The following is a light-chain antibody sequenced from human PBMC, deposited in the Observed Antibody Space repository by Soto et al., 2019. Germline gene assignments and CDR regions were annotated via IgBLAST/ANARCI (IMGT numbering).Light chain of an antibody. CDR2: DAS. CDR1: QSVSSSY. Sequence: EIVLTQSPGTLSLSPGERATLYCRASQSVSSSYLAWYQQKPGQAPRLLIYDASNRATGIPARFSGSGSGADFTLTISRLEPEDFAIYYCQQYGSSRTFGQGTKVDIK. CDR3: QQYGSSRT. V-gene: IGKV3-20*01. J-gene: IGKJ1*01.